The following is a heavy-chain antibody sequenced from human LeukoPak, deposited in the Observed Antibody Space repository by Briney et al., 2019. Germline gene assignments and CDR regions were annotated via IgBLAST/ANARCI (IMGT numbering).Heavy chain of an antibody. V-gene: IGHV3-7*01. Sequence: GGSLRLSCAASGFTFSSYWMSWVRQAPGKGLEWVANIKQDGSEKYYVDSVKGRFTISRDNAKNSLYLQMNSLRAEDTAVYYCAREVRDGYSRPEYYYYYYYMDVWGKGTTVNVSS. CDR2: IKQDGSEK. D-gene: IGHD5-24*01. CDR1: GFTFSSYW. CDR3: AREVRDGYSRPEYYYYYYYMDV. J-gene: IGHJ6*03.